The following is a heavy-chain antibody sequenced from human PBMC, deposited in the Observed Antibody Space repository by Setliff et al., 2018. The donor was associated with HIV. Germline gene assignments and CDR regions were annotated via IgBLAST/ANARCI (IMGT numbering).Heavy chain of an antibody. D-gene: IGHD3-10*01. V-gene: IGHV4-31*02. Sequence: PSETLSLTCSVSGGSISSSGYYWTWIRQRPGKGLEWIGYIYYTGSTYYHPSLKSRVLISVDTSNNLFSLSLRSVTAADTAVYYCARDLSPYGSGDPYYYYGMDVWGQGTTVTVSS. CDR1: GGSISSSGYY. CDR2: IYYTGST. J-gene: IGHJ6*02. CDR3: ARDLSPYGSGDPYYYYGMDV.